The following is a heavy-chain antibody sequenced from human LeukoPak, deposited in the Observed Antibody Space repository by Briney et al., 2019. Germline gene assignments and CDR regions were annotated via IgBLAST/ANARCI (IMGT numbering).Heavy chain of an antibody. D-gene: IGHD4-23*01. CDR3: AKGGNSGNY. J-gene: IGHJ4*02. CDR2: INDSGGSK. CDR1: GFTFSSYA. Sequence: HPGGSLRLSCAASGFTFSSYAMSWVRQAPGKGLEWVSGINDSGGSKSHADSVKGRFTISRDNSRNTLYLQMNSLRVEDTAVYYCAKGGNSGNYWGQGTLVTVS. V-gene: IGHV3-23*01.